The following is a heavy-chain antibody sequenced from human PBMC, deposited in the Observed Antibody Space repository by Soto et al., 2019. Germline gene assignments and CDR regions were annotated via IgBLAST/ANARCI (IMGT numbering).Heavy chain of an antibody. CDR3: ARGTTVTSYFDY. V-gene: IGHV1-46*03. CDR2: INPSGGST. Sequence: ASVKGSCKASGYTFTIYYMHWVRQAPGQGLEWMGIINPSGGSTSYAQKFQGRVTVTRDTSTSTVYMELSSLRSEDTAVYYCARGTTVTSYFDYWGQGTLVTVSS. J-gene: IGHJ4*02. D-gene: IGHD4-17*01. CDR1: GYTFTIYY.